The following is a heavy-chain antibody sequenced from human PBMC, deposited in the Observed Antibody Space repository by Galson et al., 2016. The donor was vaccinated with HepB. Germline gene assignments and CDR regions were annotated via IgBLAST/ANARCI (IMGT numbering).Heavy chain of an antibody. J-gene: IGHJ4*01. Sequence: SETLSRTCAVSGGSVCRGAWADRWWTGVRQPPGKGLEWVGDIHTGRATNYYPSHKDPVTISMYSSENQFSLRLTSVTAAYTAIYYCATRHYHLFDWAHGILVTVSS. V-gene: IGHV4-4*02. D-gene: IGHD3-3*01. CDR3: ATRHYHLFD. CDR1: GGSVCRGAWADRW. CDR2: IHTGRAT.